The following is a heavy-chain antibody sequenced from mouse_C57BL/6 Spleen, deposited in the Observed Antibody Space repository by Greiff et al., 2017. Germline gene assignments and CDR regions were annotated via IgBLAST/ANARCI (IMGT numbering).Heavy chain of an antibody. CDR3: AGTGTDYYAMGY. Sequence: QVQLQQPGAELVMPGASVKLSCKASGYTFTSYWMHWVKQRPGQGLEWIGEIDPSDSYTNYNQKFKGKSTLTVDKSSSTAYMQLSSLTSEDSAVYYCAGTGTDYYAMGYWGQGTSVTVSS. CDR2: IDPSDSYT. D-gene: IGHD4-1*01. J-gene: IGHJ4*01. V-gene: IGHV1-69*01. CDR1: GYTFTSYW.